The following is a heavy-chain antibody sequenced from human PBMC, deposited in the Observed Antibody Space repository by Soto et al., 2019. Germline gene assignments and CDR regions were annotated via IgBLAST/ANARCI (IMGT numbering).Heavy chain of an antibody. CDR1: GFTFDDYA. CDR3: AKGAVAGSAFDI. J-gene: IGHJ3*02. Sequence: PGGSLRLSCAASGFTFDDYAMHWVRQAPGKGLEWVSGISWNSGSIGYADSVKGRFTISRDNAKNSLYLQMNSLRAEDTALYYCAKGAVAGSAFDIWGQGTMVTVSS. CDR2: ISWNSGSI. V-gene: IGHV3-9*01. D-gene: IGHD6-19*01.